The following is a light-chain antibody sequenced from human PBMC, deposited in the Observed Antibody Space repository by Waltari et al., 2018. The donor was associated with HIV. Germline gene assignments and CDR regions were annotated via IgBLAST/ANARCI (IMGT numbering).Light chain of an antibody. V-gene: IGKV1-5*03. Sequence: DIKMTQSPSTLSAYVGDRANITCRASQSISSWLAWYQQKPGKAPKLLIYKASSLESGVPSRFSGSGSGTEFTLTISSLQPDDFATYYCQQYNSYSRTFGQGTKVEIK. J-gene: IGKJ1*01. CDR2: KAS. CDR1: QSISSW. CDR3: QQYNSYSRT.